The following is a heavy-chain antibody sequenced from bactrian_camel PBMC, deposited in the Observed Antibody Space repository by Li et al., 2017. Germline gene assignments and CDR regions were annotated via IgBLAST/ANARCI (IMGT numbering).Heavy chain of an antibody. J-gene: IGHJ4*01. CDR3: FTGAIGL. CDR2: IYSDGSST. D-gene: IGHD7*01. V-gene: IGHV3S6*01. Sequence: VQLVESGGGLVQPGGSLRLSCAASGFTFSSYAMNWVRQAPGKGLEWVSTIYSDGSSTDYADSVKGRFTISRDNAKNTVYLQMNSLKSEDTALYYCFTGAIGLWGQGTQVTVS. CDR1: GFTFSSYA.